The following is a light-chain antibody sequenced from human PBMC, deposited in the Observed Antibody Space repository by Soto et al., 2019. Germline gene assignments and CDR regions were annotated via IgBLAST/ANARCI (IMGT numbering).Light chain of an antibody. CDR3: QQINKFLCT. J-gene: IGKJ2*02. V-gene: IGKV1-9*01. CDR1: QGINKF. CDR2: GAS. Sequence: IRLTQSPSSLSASVGDRVTITCRASQGINKFLAWYQQKPGKAPQLLIYGASTLQSGVPSRFSGSGSGTDFTLTISSLQPEDFATYYCQQINKFLCTFCQGTKLDSK.